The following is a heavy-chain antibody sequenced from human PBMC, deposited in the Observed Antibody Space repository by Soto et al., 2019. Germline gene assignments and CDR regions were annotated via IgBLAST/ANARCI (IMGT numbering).Heavy chain of an antibody. J-gene: IGHJ5*02. CDR2: IWYDGSNK. V-gene: IGHV3-33*01. CDR1: GFTFSNYH. D-gene: IGHD3-3*01. Sequence: QVQLVESGGGVVQPGRSLRLSCAASGFTFSNYHMHWVRQAPGKGLEWVAVIWYDGSNKYYADSVKGRVTISRDNAKNTLYLQLNSQSAEATAVYYYAREGRRFVEWLLGDWFDHWGQGILVTVSS. CDR3: AREGRRFVEWLLGDWFDH.